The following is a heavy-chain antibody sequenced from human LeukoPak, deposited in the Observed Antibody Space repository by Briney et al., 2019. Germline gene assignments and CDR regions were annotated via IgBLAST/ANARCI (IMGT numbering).Heavy chain of an antibody. CDR1: GGSFSGYY. V-gene: IGHV4-34*01. D-gene: IGHD3-10*01. J-gene: IGHJ4*02. Sequence: NPSETLSLTCAVYGGSFSGYYWSWIRQPPGKGLEWIGEINHSGSTNYNPSLKSRVTISVDTSKNQFSLKLSSVTAADTAVYYCARSGWFGELYYWGQGTLVTVSS. CDR2: INHSGST. CDR3: ARSGWFGELYY.